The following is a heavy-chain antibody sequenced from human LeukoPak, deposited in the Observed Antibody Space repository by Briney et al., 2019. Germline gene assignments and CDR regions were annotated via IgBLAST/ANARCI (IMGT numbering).Heavy chain of an antibody. J-gene: IGHJ4*02. V-gene: IGHV3-23*01. Sequence: GGSLRLSCAASGFTFSTYAMGWVRQAPGKGLEWVAGNIGRGSSTFYADSVKGRLTISRDNSKNPLYLQMNSLRAEDTALYYCARDLTTGTDYWGQGTLVTVSS. D-gene: IGHD1-1*01. CDR1: GFTFSTYA. CDR3: ARDLTTGTDY. CDR2: NIGRGSST.